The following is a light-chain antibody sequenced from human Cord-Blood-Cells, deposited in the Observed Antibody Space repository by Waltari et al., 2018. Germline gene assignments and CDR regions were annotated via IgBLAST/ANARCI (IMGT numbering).Light chain of an antibody. CDR3: HQSSSLPFT. CDR2: YAS. CDR1: KSLGRS. Sequence: EIVQTQSPDFQSVPPKEKVTITCRASKSLGRSLHWYQHKPDQSPKLLIKYASQCFSGVPSRFSGSGSGTDFTLTINSLEAEDAATYYCHQSSSLPFTFGPGTKVDIK. J-gene: IGKJ3*01. V-gene: IGKV6-21*01.